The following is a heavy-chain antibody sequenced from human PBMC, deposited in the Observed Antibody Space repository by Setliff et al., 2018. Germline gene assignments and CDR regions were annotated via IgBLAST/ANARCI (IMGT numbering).Heavy chain of an antibody. CDR3: AAGINSGTSGSYPGHL. V-gene: IGHV1-69-2*01. CDR1: GYRFIVYY. Sequence: GASVKVSCKGSGYRFIVYYIHWVRQTPGKGLEWMGRVDPKDGQAIYAKKFQGRFTITADTSIDTAYMELSSLTSEDTAVYYCAAGINSGTSGSYPGHLWGQGTLVTVSS. CDR2: VDPKDGQA. D-gene: IGHD1-26*01. J-gene: IGHJ5*02.